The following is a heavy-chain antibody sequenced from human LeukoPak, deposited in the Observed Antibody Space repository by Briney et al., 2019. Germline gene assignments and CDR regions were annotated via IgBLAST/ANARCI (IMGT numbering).Heavy chain of an antibody. CDR2: INWSSSQI. D-gene: IGHD6-25*01. CDR1: GFTFEDYA. Sequence: GGSLRLSCAASGFTFEDYAMHWVRQVSGKGLEWVAGINWSSSQIAYADSVKGRFTISRDNAKNSLYLQMNSLRAEDTAVYYCARRSAAKDAFDIWGQGTMVTVSS. J-gene: IGHJ3*02. CDR3: ARRSAAKDAFDI. V-gene: IGHV3-9*01.